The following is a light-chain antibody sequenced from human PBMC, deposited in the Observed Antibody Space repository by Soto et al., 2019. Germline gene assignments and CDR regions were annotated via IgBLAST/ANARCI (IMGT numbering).Light chain of an antibody. V-gene: IGLV6-57*04. CDR1: SGSIASNY. CDR2: EDN. J-gene: IGLJ2*01. CDR3: QSYDSRNVV. Sequence: NFMLTQPHSVSESPGQTVTISCTRSSGSIASNYVQWYQQRPGSAPTTVIFEDNQRPSGVPDRFSGSIDSSSNSASLTISGLKTEDEADYYCQSYDSRNVVFGGGSKVTVL.